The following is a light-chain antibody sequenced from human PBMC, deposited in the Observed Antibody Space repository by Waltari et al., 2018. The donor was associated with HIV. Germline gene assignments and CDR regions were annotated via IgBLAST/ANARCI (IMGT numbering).Light chain of an antibody. J-gene: IGKJ1*01. CDR3: QQYNSYPT. V-gene: IGKV1-5*03. CDR2: KAF. CDR1: QSISTW. Sequence: DCQMTQSPSTLSASVGDRVTIVCRASQSISTWLAWYQQKPGKAPKLLIYKAFSLKSGVPSRFSGSGSVTEFTLTISSRQPDDFATFYCQQYNSYPTFGQGTKVEIK.